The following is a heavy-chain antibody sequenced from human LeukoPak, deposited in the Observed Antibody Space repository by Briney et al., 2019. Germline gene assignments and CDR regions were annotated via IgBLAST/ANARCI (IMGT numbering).Heavy chain of an antibody. V-gene: IGHV1-18*01. CDR3: ARGANYYDTSGSFDY. CDR1: GYAFTGYG. CDR2: ISPYNGKT. D-gene: IGHD3-22*01. J-gene: IGHJ4*02. Sequence: ASVKVSCKTSGYAFTGYGISWVRQAPGRGLEWMGWISPYNGKTNYAQNFQGRVTMTTDTSTSAAYTELRTLRSGDAAVYYCARGANYYDTSGSFDYWGQGTLVTVSS.